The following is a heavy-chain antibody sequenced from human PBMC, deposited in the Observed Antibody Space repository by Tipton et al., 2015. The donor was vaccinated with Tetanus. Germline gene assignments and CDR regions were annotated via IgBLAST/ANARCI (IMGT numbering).Heavy chain of an antibody. V-gene: IGHV1-2*02. D-gene: IGHD6-6*01. Sequence: QLVQSGAEVKVPGASVKVSCKASGYSFNDYYVHWLRQAPGQGLEWMGRISPDSGATSYPQEFQGRVTVTRDTSSSTAYMDLRWLRFDDTAVYYCARDVAYSSASMSLWGNWFDPWGQGTLVTVSS. CDR2: ISPDSGAT. CDR3: ARDVAYSSASMSLWGNWFDP. J-gene: IGHJ5*02. CDR1: GYSFNDYY.